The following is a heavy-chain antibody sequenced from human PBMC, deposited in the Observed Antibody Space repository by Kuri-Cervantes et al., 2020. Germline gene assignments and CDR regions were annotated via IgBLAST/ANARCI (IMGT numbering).Heavy chain of an antibody. CDR2: INPNSGGT. D-gene: IGHD3-22*01. V-gene: IGHV1-2*02. CDR3: ARDNRDYDSIAFDI. Sequence: ASVKVSCKASGYTFTGYYMIWVRQAPGQGLEWMGWINPNSGGTKFAQKFQGRVTMTRDTSISTAYMELSRLTSDDTAVYYCARDNRDYDSIAFDIWGQGTMVTVSS. J-gene: IGHJ3*02. CDR1: GYTFTGYY.